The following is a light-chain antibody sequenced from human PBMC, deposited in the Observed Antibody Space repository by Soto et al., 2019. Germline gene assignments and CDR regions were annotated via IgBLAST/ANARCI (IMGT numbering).Light chain of an antibody. CDR3: QKYTNVPA. V-gene: IGKV1-27*01. CDR2: AAS. J-gene: IGKJ4*01. CDR1: QGISNY. Sequence: DIQMTQSPSSLSASVGDRVTITCRASQGISNYLAWYQQIPGKVPKLLISAASTLQSGVPSRFSGSGSGTDFTPTISSLQPEDVATYYCQKYTNVPAFGGGTKVEI.